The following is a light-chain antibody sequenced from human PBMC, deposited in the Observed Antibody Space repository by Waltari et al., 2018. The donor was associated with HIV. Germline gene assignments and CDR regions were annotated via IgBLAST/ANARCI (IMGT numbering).Light chain of an antibody. CDR1: SSDVGGYNY. V-gene: IGLV2-14*01. J-gene: IGLJ1*01. CDR3: SSYTSSSTLPSYV. Sequence: QSALTQPASVSGSPGQSITISCTGTSSDVGGYNYVSWYQQHPGKAPKLMIYEVSNRPSGVSNRFSGSKSGNTASLTISGRQAEDEADYYCSSYTSSSTLPSYVFGTGTKVTVL. CDR2: EVS.